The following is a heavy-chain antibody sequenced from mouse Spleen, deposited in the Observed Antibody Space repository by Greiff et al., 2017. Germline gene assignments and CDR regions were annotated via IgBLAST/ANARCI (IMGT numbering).Heavy chain of an antibody. D-gene: IGHD1-1*01. V-gene: IGHV5-9-4*01. Sequence: EVMLVESGGGLVKPGGSLKLSCAASGFTFSSYAMSWVRQSPEKRLEWVAEISSGGSYTYYPDTVTGRFTISRDNAKNTLYLEMSSLRSEDTAMYYCARHYGSSPAWFAYWGQGTLVTVSA. CDR3: ARHYGSSPAWFAY. CDR1: GFTFSSYA. CDR2: ISSGGSYT. J-gene: IGHJ3*01.